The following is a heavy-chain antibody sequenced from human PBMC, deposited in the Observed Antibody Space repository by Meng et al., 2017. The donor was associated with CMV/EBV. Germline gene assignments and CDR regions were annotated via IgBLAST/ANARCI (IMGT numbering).Heavy chain of an antibody. D-gene: IGHD3-3*01. CDR1: GIIFTTYG. Sequence: GGSLRLSCAPSGIIFTTYGLHWVRQAPGKGLEWVAVISYDGSNKYYADPVKGRFTISRDNSKNTLYLQMNSLRAEDTAVYYCARDLFGVVSTHTYYYYGMDVWGQGTTVTVSS. V-gene: IGHV3-30*19. CDR2: ISYDGSNK. CDR3: ARDLFGVVSTHTYYYYGMDV. J-gene: IGHJ6*02.